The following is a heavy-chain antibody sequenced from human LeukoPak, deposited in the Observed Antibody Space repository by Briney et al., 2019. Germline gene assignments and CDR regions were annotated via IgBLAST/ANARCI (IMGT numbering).Heavy chain of an antibody. CDR2: INPNSGGT. CDR3: ATRGGDCCGGSCYKYYFDY. J-gene: IGHJ4*02. CDR1: GYTFTSYY. V-gene: IGHV1-2*02. D-gene: IGHD2-15*01. Sequence: ASVKVSCKASGYTFTSYYMHWVRQAPGQGLEWMGWINPNSGGTNYAQKFQGRVTMTRDTSISTAYMELSRLRSDDTAIYYCATRGGDCCGGSCYKYYFDYWGQGTLVTVSS.